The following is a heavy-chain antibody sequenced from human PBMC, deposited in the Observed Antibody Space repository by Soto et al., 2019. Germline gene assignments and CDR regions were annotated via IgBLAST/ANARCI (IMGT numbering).Heavy chain of an antibody. CDR2: INSGNGNT. CDR3: ARGLTIFGVVIGY. CDR1: GYTFTNYV. V-gene: IGHV1-3*01. J-gene: IGHJ4*02. D-gene: IGHD3-3*01. Sequence: ASVKVSCKTSGYTFTNYVVDWVRQAPGQGLEWMGWINSGNGNTKYSEKFQGRVTITRDTSASTAYMELNSLTSEDTAAYYCARGLTIFGVVIGYWGQGTLVTVSS.